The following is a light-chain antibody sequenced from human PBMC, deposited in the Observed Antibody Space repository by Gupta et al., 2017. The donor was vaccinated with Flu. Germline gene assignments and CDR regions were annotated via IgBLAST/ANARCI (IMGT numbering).Light chain of an antibody. CDR3: LPHNNYPYS. V-gene: IGKV1-17*01. CDR2: GGT. Sequence: DIQMTQSPSSLSASVGDRVTITCRASQGIRNDLGWYQHIPGKAPKRLIYGGTTLERGVPSRFSGSGSETEFTLTIRGLQPEDFATYYCLPHNNYPYSFGQGTKLELK. J-gene: IGKJ2*01. CDR1: QGIRND.